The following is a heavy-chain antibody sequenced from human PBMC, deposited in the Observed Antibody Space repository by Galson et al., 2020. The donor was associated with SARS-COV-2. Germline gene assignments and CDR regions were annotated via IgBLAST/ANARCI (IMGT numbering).Heavy chain of an antibody. CDR2: IYPGDSDT. CDR1: GYSFKSYW. Sequence: GESLKISCKGSGYSFKSYWIGWVRQMPGKGLEWMGIIYPGDSDTRYSPSFQGQVTISADKSISTAYLQWTSLRASDTAMYYCARRQYYDSSEGGVGAYYFDYWGQGTLVTVSS. J-gene: IGHJ4*02. D-gene: IGHD3-22*01. CDR3: ARRQYYDSSEGGVGAYYFDY. V-gene: IGHV5-51*01.